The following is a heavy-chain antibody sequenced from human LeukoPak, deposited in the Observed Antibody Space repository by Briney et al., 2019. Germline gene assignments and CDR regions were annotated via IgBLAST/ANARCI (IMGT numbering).Heavy chain of an antibody. J-gene: IGHJ4*02. D-gene: IGHD4-17*01. V-gene: IGHV3-23*01. Sequence: PGGSLRLSCSVSGFTFTSYAMSWVRQAPGKGLEWVSAIGAADGVALYADSVKGRFTISRDTSNNTLYLQMNSLRVEDTALYYCAKLGYGDYERTFGYWGQGTLVTVSS. CDR2: IGAADGVA. CDR3: AKLGYGDYERTFGY. CDR1: GFTFTSYA.